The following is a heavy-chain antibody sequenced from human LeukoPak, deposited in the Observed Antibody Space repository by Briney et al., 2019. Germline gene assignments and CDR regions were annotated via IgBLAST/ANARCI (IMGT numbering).Heavy chain of an antibody. D-gene: IGHD3-16*02. V-gene: IGHV1-18*04. CDR2: ISAYNGNT. J-gene: IGHJ5*02. Sequence: ASVKVSCKASGYTFTSYYMHWVRQAPGQELEWMGWISAYNGNTNYAQKLQGRVTMTTDTSTSTAYMELRSLRSDDTAVYYCARPDDYVWGSYRWPWFDPWGQGTLVTVSS. CDR3: ARPDDYVWGSYRWPWFDP. CDR1: GYTFTSYY.